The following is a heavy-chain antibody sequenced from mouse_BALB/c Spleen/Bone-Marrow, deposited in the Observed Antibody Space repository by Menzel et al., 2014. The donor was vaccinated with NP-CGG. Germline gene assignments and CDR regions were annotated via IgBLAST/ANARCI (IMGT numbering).Heavy chain of an antibody. V-gene: IGHV1S56*01. CDR1: GYTFTNYD. D-gene: IGHD1-1*01. CDR2: IFPGNGST. J-gene: IGHJ2*01. CDR3: ARANSISTSTDY. Sequence: QVQLQQSGAELEKPGASVILSCKGSGYTFTNYDINWVRQRPEQGLEWIGWIFPGNGSTNYNEKFKGKATLTTDKSSSTAYMQLSRLTSEDSAVYFCARANSISTSTDYWGQGTTLTVSA.